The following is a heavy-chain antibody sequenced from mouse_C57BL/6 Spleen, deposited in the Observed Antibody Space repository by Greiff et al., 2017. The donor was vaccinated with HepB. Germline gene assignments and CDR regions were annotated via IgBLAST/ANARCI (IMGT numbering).Heavy chain of an antibody. CDR1: GFTFSDYG. CDR2: ISNLAYSI. V-gene: IGHV5-15*01. D-gene: IGHD1-1*02. J-gene: IGHJ3*01. CDR3: ARQGVYYEEAY. Sequence: EVQGVESGGGLVQPGGSLKLSCAASGFTFSDYGMAWVRQAPRKGPEWVAFISNLAYSIYYADTVTGRFTISRENAKNTLYLEMSSLRSEDTAMYYCARQGVYYEEAYWGQGTLVTVSA.